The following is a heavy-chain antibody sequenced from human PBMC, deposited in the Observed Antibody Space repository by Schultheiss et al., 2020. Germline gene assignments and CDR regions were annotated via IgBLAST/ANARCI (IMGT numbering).Heavy chain of an antibody. CDR2: IYYSGST. V-gene: IGHV4-59*01. D-gene: IGHD4-23*01. CDR3: ARSDGGDLDY. J-gene: IGHJ4*02. CDR1: GGSFSSYY. Sequence: AETLSLTCAVYGGSFSSYYWSWIRQPPGKGLEWIGSIYYSGSTYYNPSLKSRVTISVDTSKNQFSLKLSSVAAADTAIYYCARSDGGDLDYWGQGLLVTVSS.